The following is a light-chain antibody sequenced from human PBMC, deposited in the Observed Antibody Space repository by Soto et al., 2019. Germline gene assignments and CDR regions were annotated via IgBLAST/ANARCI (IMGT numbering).Light chain of an antibody. CDR1: PGVRIW. Sequence: DIHMSQSPSSMSASLGGRVTIPXRASPGVRIWIAWHAQKPGKAPKLMXXXAYXVQTGVPSRFSGSGSGTDFTLPISRLEPEDLAVEYCQQYNNWPPTLTFGQGTKVDIK. CDR3: QQYNNWPPTLT. J-gene: IGKJ1*01. V-gene: IGKV1-12*01. CDR2: XAY.